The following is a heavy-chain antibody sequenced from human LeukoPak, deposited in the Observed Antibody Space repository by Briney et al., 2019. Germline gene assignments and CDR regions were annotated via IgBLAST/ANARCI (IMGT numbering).Heavy chain of an antibody. CDR3: ARSGEEYYYGSGSYGPIRYFDY. D-gene: IGHD3-10*01. CDR2: IKQDGSEK. CDR1: GFTFSSYW. V-gene: IGHV3-7*01. Sequence: PGGSLRLSCAASGFTFSSYWMSWVRQAPGKGLEWVANIKQDGSEKYYVDSVKGRFTISRDNAKNSLYLQMNSLRAEDTAVYYCARSGEEYYYGSGSYGPIRYFDYWGQGTLVTVSS. J-gene: IGHJ4*02.